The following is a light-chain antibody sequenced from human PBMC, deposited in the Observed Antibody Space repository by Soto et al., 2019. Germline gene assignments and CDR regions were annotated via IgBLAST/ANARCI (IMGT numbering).Light chain of an antibody. J-gene: IGKJ1*01. CDR1: QSISSW. CDR3: QQANSFPWT. Sequence: ADRVTITCRASQSISSWLAWYQQKPGKAPKLLIYDVSSLESGVPSRFSGSGSGTEFTLTITSLQPDDFATYYCQQANSFPWTFGQRTNVDI. V-gene: IGKV1-5*01. CDR2: DVS.